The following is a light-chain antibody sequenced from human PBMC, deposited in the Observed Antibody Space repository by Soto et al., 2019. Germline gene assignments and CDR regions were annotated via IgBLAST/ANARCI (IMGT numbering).Light chain of an antibody. V-gene: IGKV3-15*01. CDR2: LAS. J-gene: IGKJ4*02. Sequence: EIVMTQSPATLSVSPGERGTLSCRASQNIRRNLAWYQQKRGQAPRLLIYLASTRAPGIPARFTGGGSGTEFTLIIHSVRCEDFAIDHCYHYESWPPVTFGGGTNVDIK. CDR3: YHYESWPPVT. CDR1: QNIRRN.